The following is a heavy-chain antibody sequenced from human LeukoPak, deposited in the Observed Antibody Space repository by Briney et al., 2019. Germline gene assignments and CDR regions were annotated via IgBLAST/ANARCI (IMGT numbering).Heavy chain of an antibody. CDR1: GYTFTSYY. D-gene: IGHD6-13*01. CDR3: ASQLSYSSSWYSFDY. V-gene: IGHV1-46*01. Sequence: ASVNVSCKASGYTFTSYYMHWVRQAPGQGLEWMGIINPSGGSTSYAQKFQGRVTMTRDTSTSTVYMELSSLRSEDTAVYYCASQLSYSSSWYSFDYWGQGTLVTVSS. J-gene: IGHJ4*02. CDR2: INPSGGST.